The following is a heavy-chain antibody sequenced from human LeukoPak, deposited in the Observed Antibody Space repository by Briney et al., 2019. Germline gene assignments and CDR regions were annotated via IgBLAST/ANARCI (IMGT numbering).Heavy chain of an antibody. J-gene: IGHJ4*02. CDR1: GGTFSSYT. Sequence: SVKVSCKASGGTFSSYTISWVRQAPAQGLEWMGRIIPILGIANYAQKFQGRVTITADKSTSTAYMELSSLRSEDTAVYYCARGVKNGLKVAYYFDYWGQGTLVTVSS. D-gene: IGHD2-8*01. CDR3: ARGVKNGLKVAYYFDY. CDR2: IIPILGIA. V-gene: IGHV1-69*02.